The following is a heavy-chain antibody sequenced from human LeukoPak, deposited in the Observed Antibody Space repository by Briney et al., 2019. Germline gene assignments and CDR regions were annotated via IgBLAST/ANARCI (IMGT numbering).Heavy chain of an antibody. Sequence: SVKVSCKASGGTFSSYAISWVRQAPGQGLEWMGGIIPIFGTANYAQKFQGRVTITADESTSTAYMELSSLRSEDTAVYYCASQSYCGGDCYLSAFDIWGQGTMVTVSS. D-gene: IGHD2-21*01. J-gene: IGHJ3*02. CDR2: IIPIFGTA. CDR3: ASQSYCGGDCYLSAFDI. CDR1: GGTFSSYA. V-gene: IGHV1-69*01.